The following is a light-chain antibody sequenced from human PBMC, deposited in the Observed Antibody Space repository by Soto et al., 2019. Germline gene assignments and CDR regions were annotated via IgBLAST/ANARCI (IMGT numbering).Light chain of an antibody. Sequence: EIVMTQSPATLSVSPGERATLSCRASHRVSSYLAWYQQKPGQAPRLLIYGASTRATGIPARFSGSGSGTDLTLTISSLQSEDFAVYYCQQYNNWPLTFGAGTKVEIK. CDR1: HRVSSY. CDR3: QQYNNWPLT. CDR2: GAS. J-gene: IGKJ4*01. V-gene: IGKV3-15*01.